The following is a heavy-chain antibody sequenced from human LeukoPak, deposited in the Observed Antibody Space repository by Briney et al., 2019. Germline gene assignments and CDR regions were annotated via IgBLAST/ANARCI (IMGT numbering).Heavy chain of an antibody. CDR1: GGSISSYY. Sequence: SETLSLTCTVSGGSISSYYWSWIRQPPGKGLEWIGYIYTSGSTNYNPSLTSRVTISVDTSKNKFSLKLSSVTAADTAVYFCARLSTITIFGVVIGSGAFDIWGQGTMVTVSS. D-gene: IGHD3-3*01. V-gene: IGHV4-4*09. CDR3: ARLSTITIFGVVIGSGAFDI. J-gene: IGHJ3*02. CDR2: IYTSGST.